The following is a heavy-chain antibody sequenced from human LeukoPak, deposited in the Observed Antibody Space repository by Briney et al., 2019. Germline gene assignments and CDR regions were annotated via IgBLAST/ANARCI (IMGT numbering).Heavy chain of an antibody. Sequence: PGGSLRLSCAASGFTFSSYAMSWVRQAPGKGLEWVSAISGSGGSTYYPDSVKGRFTISRDNSKNTLYLQMNSLRAEDTAVYYCAKTMVRGASTPYYFDYWGQGTLVTVSS. D-gene: IGHD3-10*01. V-gene: IGHV3-23*01. CDR2: ISGSGGST. CDR1: GFTFSSYA. J-gene: IGHJ4*02. CDR3: AKTMVRGASTPYYFDY.